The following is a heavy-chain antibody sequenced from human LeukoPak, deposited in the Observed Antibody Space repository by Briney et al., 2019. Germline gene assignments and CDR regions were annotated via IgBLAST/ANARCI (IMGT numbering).Heavy chain of an antibody. J-gene: IGHJ4*02. CDR2: IYYSGST. CDR3: ASGSYYVTYY. D-gene: IGHD1-26*01. V-gene: IGHV4-39*01. CDR1: GGSISSSSYY. Sequence: SETLSLTCTVSGGSISSSSYYCGWIRQPPGKGLEWIGSIYYSGSTYYNPSLKSRVTISVDTSKNQFSLKLSSVTAADTAMYYCASGSYYVTYYWGQGTLVTVSS.